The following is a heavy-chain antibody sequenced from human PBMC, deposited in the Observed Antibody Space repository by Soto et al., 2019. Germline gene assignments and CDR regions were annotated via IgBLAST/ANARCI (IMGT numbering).Heavy chain of an antibody. CDR1: GFTFSSFW. V-gene: IGHV3-7*03. CDR2: IKQDGSEK. CDR3: ARGPAFPPFFDY. D-gene: IGHD2-2*01. Sequence: PGGSLRFSCAASGFTFSSFWMSWVRRAPGKGLEWVANIKQDGSEKIYVDSVKGRFTISRDNAKKSLYLQMNSLGAEDTAVYYCARGPAFPPFFDYWGQGTLVTVSS. J-gene: IGHJ4*02.